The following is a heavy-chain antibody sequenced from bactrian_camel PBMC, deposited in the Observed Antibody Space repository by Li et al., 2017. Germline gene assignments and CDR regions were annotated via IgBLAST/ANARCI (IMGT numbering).Heavy chain of an antibody. D-gene: IGHD3*01. CDR2: LEQDGTE. J-gene: IGHJ4*01. CDR1: TYIFSSCP. V-gene: IGHV3S53*01. Sequence: HVQLVESGGASVQTGGSLKLSCAAHTYIFSSCPMGWHRQAPGKEREFLAMLEQDGTETYADSAEGRFAISRDKSNNTLYLQMNNLKTEDTGMYYCMASGAGYCITDAYWGQGTQVTVS. CDR3: MASGAGYCITDAY.